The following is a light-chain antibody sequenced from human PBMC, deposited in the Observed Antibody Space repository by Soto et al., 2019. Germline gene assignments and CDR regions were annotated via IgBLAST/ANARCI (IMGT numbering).Light chain of an antibody. CDR1: QRVSSIY. V-gene: IGKV3-20*01. J-gene: IGKJ5*01. Sequence: EIVLTQSPGTLSLSPGERATLSCRASQRVSSIYLAWYQQKPGQAPRLLIYGASSRATGVPDRFSGSGSGTDFTLTISRLEPEDFAVYYCQQYGSSLSITFGQGTRLEIK. CDR2: GAS. CDR3: QQYGSSLSIT.